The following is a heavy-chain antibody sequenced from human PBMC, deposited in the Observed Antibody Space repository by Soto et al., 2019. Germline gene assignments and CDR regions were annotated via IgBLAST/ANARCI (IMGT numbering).Heavy chain of an antibody. D-gene: IGHD2-21*01. V-gene: IGHV1-69*01. CDR1: ADTFSSYA. CDR2: IIPFFNTP. Sequence: QVQLVQAGGEVKRPGSAVRVSCKASADTFSSYAISWVRQAPGQGLAWMGGIIPFFNTPNYAQKFQGRVTITADESTSTAYMDLSSLRSEYTAMYYCAAESAYGGNPLALIYWGQGTRVTVSS. CDR3: AAESAYGGNPLALIY. J-gene: IGHJ4*02.